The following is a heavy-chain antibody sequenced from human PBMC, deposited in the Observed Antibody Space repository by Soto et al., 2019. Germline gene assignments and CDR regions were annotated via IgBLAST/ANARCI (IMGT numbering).Heavy chain of an antibody. CDR1: GFTVSSNY. Sequence: PVGSLRLSCAASGFTVSSNYMSWVRQAPGKGLEWVSVIYSGGSTYYADSVKGRFTISRDNSKNTLYLQMNSLRAEDTAVYYCAREDYYDSSGPPWAFDIWGQGTMVTVSS. CDR3: AREDYYDSSGPPWAFDI. D-gene: IGHD3-22*01. V-gene: IGHV3-53*01. J-gene: IGHJ3*02. CDR2: IYSGGST.